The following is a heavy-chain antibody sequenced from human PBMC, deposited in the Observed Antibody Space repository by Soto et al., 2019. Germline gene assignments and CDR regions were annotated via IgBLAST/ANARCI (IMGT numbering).Heavy chain of an antibody. CDR3: ASVTFGGIVLAH. CDR2: IYFNGNT. J-gene: IGHJ4*02. D-gene: IGHD3-16*01. CDR1: AASFSKYY. Sequence: SETLSLTCTVSAASFSKYYWTWIRQPPGKGLEWIGYIYFNGNTKYNPSLEGRLTISIDTSKKEFSLRLTSVTAADAAVYYCASVTFGGIVLAHWGQGTLVTVSS. V-gene: IGHV4-59*01.